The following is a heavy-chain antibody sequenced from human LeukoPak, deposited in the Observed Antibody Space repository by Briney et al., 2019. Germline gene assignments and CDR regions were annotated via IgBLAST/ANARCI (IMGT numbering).Heavy chain of an antibody. CDR2: IIPIFGTA. Sequence: SVKVSCKASGGTFSSYAISWVRQAPGQGLEWMGGIIPIFGTANYAQKFQGRVTITTDESTSTAYMELSSLRSEDTAAYYCASGYPDYYGSGKLRTGNDYWGQGTLVTVSS. D-gene: IGHD3-10*01. V-gene: IGHV1-69*05. CDR3: ASGYPDYYGSGKLRTGNDY. J-gene: IGHJ4*02. CDR1: GGTFSSYA.